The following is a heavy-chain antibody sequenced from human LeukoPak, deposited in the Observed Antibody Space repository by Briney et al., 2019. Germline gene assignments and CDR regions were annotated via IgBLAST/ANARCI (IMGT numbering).Heavy chain of an antibody. Sequence: SETLSLTCTVSGGSISGSIYHWGWIRQPPGKGLEWIASIYYSGSTYYNPSLKSQVTISVDTSKNQFSLKLSSVTAADTAVYYCARLGDTQFDYWGQGTLVTVSS. CDR1: GGSISGSIYH. CDR3: ARLGDTQFDY. V-gene: IGHV4-39*01. D-gene: IGHD3-16*01. J-gene: IGHJ4*02. CDR2: IYYSGST.